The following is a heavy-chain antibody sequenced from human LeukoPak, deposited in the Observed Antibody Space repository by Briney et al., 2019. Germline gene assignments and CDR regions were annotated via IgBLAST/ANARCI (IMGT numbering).Heavy chain of an antibody. CDR2: INSDGSIT. CDR3: ARDLVVTATY. J-gene: IGHJ4*02. Sequence: GGSLRLSCAPSGFTFSDYWMHWVRQAPGKGLEWVSRINSDGSITTDADSVKGRFTISRDNAKNTLYLQMNSLRAEDTGVYYCARDLVVTATYWGRGTLVTVSS. CDR1: GFTFSDYW. V-gene: IGHV3-74*01. D-gene: IGHD2-21*02.